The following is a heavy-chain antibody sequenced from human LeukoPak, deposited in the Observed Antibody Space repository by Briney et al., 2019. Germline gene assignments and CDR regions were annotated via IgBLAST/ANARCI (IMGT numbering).Heavy chain of an antibody. CDR2: INHSGST. Sequence: SETLSLTCTVSGYSISSGYYWSWIRQPPGKGLEWIGEINHSGSTNYNPSLKSRVTISVDTSKNQFSLKLSSVTAADTAVYYCASLRYFDWLLSPHYYMDVWGKGTTVTISS. CDR1: GYSISSGYY. D-gene: IGHD3-9*01. CDR3: ASLRYFDWLLSPHYYMDV. J-gene: IGHJ6*03. V-gene: IGHV4-38-2*02.